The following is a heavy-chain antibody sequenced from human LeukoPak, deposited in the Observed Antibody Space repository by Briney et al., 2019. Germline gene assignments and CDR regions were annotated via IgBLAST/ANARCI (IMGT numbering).Heavy chain of an antibody. CDR3: ASSYDSSGYYEWFDP. D-gene: IGHD3-22*01. Sequence: VGSLRLSCAASGFTFSSYSMNWVRQAPGKGLEWVSSISSSSSYIYYADSVKGRFTISRDNAKNSLYLQMNSLRAEDTAVYYCASSYDSSGYYEWFDPWGQGTLVTVSS. J-gene: IGHJ5*02. V-gene: IGHV3-21*01. CDR1: GFTFSSYS. CDR2: ISSSSSYI.